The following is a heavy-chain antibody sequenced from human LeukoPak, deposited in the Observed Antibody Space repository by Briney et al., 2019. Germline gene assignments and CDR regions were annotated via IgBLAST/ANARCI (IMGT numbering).Heavy chain of an antibody. V-gene: IGHV3-30-3*01. CDR1: GFTFRSHA. D-gene: IGHD2-15*01. Sequence: GRSLRLSCAASGFTFRSHAMHWVRQAPGKGLEWVAFIPYDGSTIYYADSVKGRLYISRDNSKNTLYVQMNSLRPEDTAVYYCARDLSERYSIDHWGQGTLVTVPS. CDR2: IPYDGSTI. CDR3: ARDLSERYSIDH. J-gene: IGHJ4*02.